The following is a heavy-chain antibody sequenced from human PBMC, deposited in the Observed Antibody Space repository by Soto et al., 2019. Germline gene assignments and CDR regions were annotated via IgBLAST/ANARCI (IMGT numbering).Heavy chain of an antibody. Sequence: QVQLQESGPGLVRPSQTLSLTCTVSGDSISSADFYWSWIRQTPGKGLEWIGHIFYSGTTYYNPSHKSRLTISVDTSKNHFSLRLTSVTAADTAVYYCARDLWVEPELYYYGMDVWGQGTTVTVSS. D-gene: IGHD1-1*01. CDR3: ARDLWVEPELYYYGMDV. V-gene: IGHV4-30-4*01. J-gene: IGHJ6*02. CDR1: GDSISSADFY. CDR2: IFYSGTT.